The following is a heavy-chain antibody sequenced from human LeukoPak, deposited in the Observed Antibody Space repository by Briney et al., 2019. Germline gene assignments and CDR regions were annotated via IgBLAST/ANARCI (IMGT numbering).Heavy chain of an antibody. CDR2: INPKTGAT. J-gene: IGHJ3*02. V-gene: IGHV1-2*02. Sequence: ASVKVSCKASGYTFTGYYMHWVRQAPGQGLEWMGWINPKTGATKYAQKFQGRVTMTRDTSISTAHMDLTRLTSDDTAVYYCAKGGYSSGWYYDPFDIWGQGTMVTVSS. CDR3: AKGGYSSGWYYDPFDI. CDR1: GYTFTGYY. D-gene: IGHD6-19*01.